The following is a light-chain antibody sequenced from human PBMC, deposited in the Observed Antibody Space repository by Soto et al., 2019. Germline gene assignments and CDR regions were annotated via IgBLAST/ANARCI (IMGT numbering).Light chain of an antibody. CDR3: QQINGYPRT. CDR1: QAISRY. CDR2: AAS. J-gene: IGKJ1*01. Sequence: IQLTQSPSSLSASVGDRVTITCRASQAISRYLAWYQQKPGKAPKVLIYAASILQSGVPSRFSGSGSGTDFTLTISSLQPADFATYYCQQINGYPRTFGQGTKVESK. V-gene: IGKV1-9*01.